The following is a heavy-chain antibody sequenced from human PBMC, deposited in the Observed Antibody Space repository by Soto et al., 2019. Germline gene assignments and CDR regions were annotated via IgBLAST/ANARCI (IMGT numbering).Heavy chain of an antibody. CDR2: IYYIGTT. D-gene: IGHD3-10*01. CDR3: SRGSTYYGFLT. CDR1: GDSMGSGDYY. V-gene: IGHV4-30-4*01. Sequence: QVQLQESGPGLVKPSQTLSLTCTVSGDSMGSGDYYWTWIRQPPGKGLEWIGYIYYIGTTFYNPYTESRVNISIDTSKNHFPLRLTSVTAADPAVYYCSRGSTYYGFLTWGQGTLVTVSS. J-gene: IGHJ5*02.